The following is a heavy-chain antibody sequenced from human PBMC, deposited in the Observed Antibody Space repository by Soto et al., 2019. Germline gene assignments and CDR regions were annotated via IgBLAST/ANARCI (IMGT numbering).Heavy chain of an antibody. Sequence: AETLSLTCTVSGGSISSYYWSWIRQPPGKGLEWIGYIYYSGSTNYNPSLKSRVTISVDTSKNQFSLKLSSVTAADTAVYYCARTGFTAYYYYYNMDVWGKGTTITV. CDR2: IYYSGST. CDR3: ARTGFTAYYYYYNMDV. V-gene: IGHV4-59*01. J-gene: IGHJ6*03. CDR1: GGSISSYY.